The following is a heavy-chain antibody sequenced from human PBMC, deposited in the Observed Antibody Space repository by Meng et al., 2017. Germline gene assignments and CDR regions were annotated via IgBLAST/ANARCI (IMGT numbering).Heavy chain of an antibody. Sequence: VELVQTGFELKEPGALVKVSCKASGYTFTSYAMNWVRQAPGQGLEWMGWINTNTGNPTYAQGFTGRLVFSLDTSVSTAYLQISSLKAEDTAVYYCARMGIAVAGTLGWEDYWGQGTLVTVSS. J-gene: IGHJ4*02. CDR3: ARMGIAVAGTLGWEDY. CDR2: INTNTGNP. CDR1: GYTFTSYA. D-gene: IGHD6-19*01. V-gene: IGHV7-4-1*02.